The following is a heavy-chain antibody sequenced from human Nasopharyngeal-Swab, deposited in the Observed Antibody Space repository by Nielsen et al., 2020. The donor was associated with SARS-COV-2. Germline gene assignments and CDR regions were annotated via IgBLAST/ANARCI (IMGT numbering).Heavy chain of an antibody. J-gene: IGHJ5*02. CDR2: ISLNTRTV. CDR3: ARASKFFLGYCSGGSCYENWFDP. V-gene: IGHV3-48*01. Sequence: WIRQPPGKGLEWVSYISLNTRTVYYADSVKGRFTIARDNAKNSLYLQMSSLRAEDTAVYYCARASKFFLGYCSGGSCYENWFDPWGQGTRVTVSS. D-gene: IGHD2-15*01.